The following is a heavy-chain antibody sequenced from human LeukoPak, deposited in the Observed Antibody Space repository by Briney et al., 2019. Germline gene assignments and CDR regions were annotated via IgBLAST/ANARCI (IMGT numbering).Heavy chain of an antibody. V-gene: IGHV3-23*01. CDR1: GFRFNNYA. J-gene: IGHJ4*02. D-gene: IGHD5-12*01. CDR3: AKGAYDYIEIAYFDY. Sequence: QLGWSLRLCCVASGFRFNNYARYCSRQAPGKRLWGVSILIGSSGSTFYADFVKGRFTISRDKSKNTLYLQMNSLRAEDTAVYYCAKGAYDYIEIAYFDYWGQGSLVTVSS. CDR2: LIGSSGST.